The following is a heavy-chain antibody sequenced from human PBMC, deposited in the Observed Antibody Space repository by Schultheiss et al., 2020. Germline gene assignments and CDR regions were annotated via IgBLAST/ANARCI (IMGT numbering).Heavy chain of an antibody. CDR2: ISGSGGST. V-gene: IGHV3-23*01. CDR3: EKDLGYYDFWSGSEEYNWFDP. D-gene: IGHD3-3*01. J-gene: IGHJ5*02. Sequence: GGSLRLSCAASGFTFSSYAMSWVRQAPGKGLEWVSAISGSGGSTYYADSVKGRFTISRDNSKNTLYLQMNSLRAEDTAVYYCEKDLGYYDFWSGSEEYNWFDPWGQGTLVTVSS. CDR1: GFTFSSYA.